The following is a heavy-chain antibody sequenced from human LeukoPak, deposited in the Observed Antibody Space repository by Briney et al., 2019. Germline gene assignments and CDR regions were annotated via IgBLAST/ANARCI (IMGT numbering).Heavy chain of an antibody. J-gene: IGHJ6*02. CDR1: GFTFGDHA. CDR3: TRGPIQVWLYYGMDV. D-gene: IGHD5-18*01. V-gene: IGHV3-49*04. Sequence: GGSLRLSCTASGFTFGDHATSWVRQAPGKGLEWVGFIRSKAYGGTTEYAASVKGRFIISRDDSKSIAYLQTNSLKTEDTAVYYCTRGPIQVWLYYGMDVWGQGTTVIVSS. CDR2: IRSKAYGGTT.